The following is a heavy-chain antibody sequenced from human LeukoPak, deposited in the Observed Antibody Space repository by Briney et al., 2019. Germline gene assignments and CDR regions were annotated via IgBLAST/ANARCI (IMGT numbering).Heavy chain of an antibody. Sequence: ASVKVSCKASGYTFTSYYMHWVRQAPGQGLEWMGIINPSGGSTSYAQKFQGRVTMTRDTSTSTVYMELSSLRSEDTAVYHCARDRGGAHCFDYWGQGTLVTVSS. CDR3: ARDRGGAHCFDY. J-gene: IGHJ4*02. CDR2: INPSGGST. CDR1: GYTFTSYY. V-gene: IGHV1-46*01. D-gene: IGHD3-16*01.